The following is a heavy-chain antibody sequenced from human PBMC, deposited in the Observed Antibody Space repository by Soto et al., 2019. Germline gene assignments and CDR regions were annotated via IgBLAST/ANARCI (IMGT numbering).Heavy chain of an antibody. CDR3: ARDSDSSGYYYHYGMDV. Sequence: GGSLRLSCAASGFTFSSYGMHWVRQAPGKGLEWVAVIWYDGSNKYYADSVKGRFTISRDNSKNTLYLQMNSLRAEDTAVYYCARDSDSSGYYYHYGMDVWGQGTTVTVSS. CDR1: GFTFSSYG. V-gene: IGHV3-33*01. D-gene: IGHD3-22*01. J-gene: IGHJ6*02. CDR2: IWYDGSNK.